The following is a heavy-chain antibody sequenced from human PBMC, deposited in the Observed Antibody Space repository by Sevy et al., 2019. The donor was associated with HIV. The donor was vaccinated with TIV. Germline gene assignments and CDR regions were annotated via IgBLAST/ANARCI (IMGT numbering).Heavy chain of an antibody. CDR2: ISPHNGDT. V-gene: IGHV1-18*01. CDR1: GYTFSTYR. CDR3: ARAYCSGGSCYSLAY. J-gene: IGHJ4*02. Sequence: ASVKVSCKISGYTFSTYRITWVRQAPGQGLEWMGWISPHNGDTSYAQMLQGRITMMTDTSTTIAYMDLRSLRSDDTAVYYCARAYCSGGSCYSLAYWGQGTLVTVSS. D-gene: IGHD2-15*01.